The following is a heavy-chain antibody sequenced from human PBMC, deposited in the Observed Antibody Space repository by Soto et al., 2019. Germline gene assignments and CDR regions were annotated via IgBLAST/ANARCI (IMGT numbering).Heavy chain of an antibody. CDR1: GFSFGSYW. CDR2: IKDDGSER. D-gene: IGHD3-3*01. Sequence: EVQLVESGGGLVQPGGSLRLSCAVSGFSFGSYWMSWVRQAPGKGLEWLASIKDDGSERYYLDSVKGRFTLSRDNAKDSLSLQMNSLRGEDTAFYYCARDVGPVTIFGEALSGYFDFWGQGTLVTVSS. J-gene: IGHJ4*02. CDR3: ARDVGPVTIFGEALSGYFDF. V-gene: IGHV3-7*03.